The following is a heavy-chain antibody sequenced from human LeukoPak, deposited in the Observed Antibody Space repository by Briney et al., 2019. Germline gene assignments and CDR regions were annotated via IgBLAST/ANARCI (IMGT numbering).Heavy chain of an antibody. J-gene: IGHJ4*02. V-gene: IGHV3-23*01. CDR3: AKEGIYCSSSSCYVDY. CDR1: GFTFSTYA. D-gene: IGHD2-2*01. Sequence: PGGSLRLSCAASGFTFSTYAMSWVRQAPRKGLEWVSAINGSGGSTYYADSVKGRFTISSDNSKNTLFLQMNSLKAEDTAVYYCAKEGIYCSSSSCYVDYWGQGTLVTVSS. CDR2: INGSGGST.